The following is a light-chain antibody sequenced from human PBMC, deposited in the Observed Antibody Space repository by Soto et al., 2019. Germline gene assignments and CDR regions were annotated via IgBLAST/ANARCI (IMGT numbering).Light chain of an antibody. CDR1: QSVSNN. Sequence: EIVLTQSPFTLSFSPGERATLSCRASQSVSNNLAWYQQKPGQAPRLLIYDASTGATGIPDRFSGSGSGTDFTLTISRLEPEDFAVYYCQQYGSPPGTFAQGTKVDIK. J-gene: IGKJ1*01. V-gene: IGKV3-20*01. CDR2: DAS. CDR3: QQYGSPPGT.